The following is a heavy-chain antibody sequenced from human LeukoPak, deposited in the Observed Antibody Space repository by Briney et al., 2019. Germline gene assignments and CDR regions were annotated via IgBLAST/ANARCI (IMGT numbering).Heavy chain of an antibody. CDR2: IKSKTDGGTT. Sequence: GGSLRLSCAASGFTFSNAWMSWVRQAPGKGLEWVGRIKSKTDGGTTDYAAPVKGRFTISRDDSKNTLYLQMNSLKTEDTAVYYCTTSPHYYDSGGSPRYYYYYYGMDVWGQGTTVTVSS. CDR3: TTSPHYYDSGGSPRYYYYYYGMDV. D-gene: IGHD3-22*01. V-gene: IGHV3-15*01. CDR1: GFTFSNAW. J-gene: IGHJ6*02.